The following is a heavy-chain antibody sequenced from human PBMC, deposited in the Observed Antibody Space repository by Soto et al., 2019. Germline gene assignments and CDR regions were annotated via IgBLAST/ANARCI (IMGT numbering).Heavy chain of an antibody. V-gene: IGHV3-30*14. D-gene: IGHD5-12*01. CDR3: ARVSARGQAAFDI. J-gene: IGHJ3*02. Sequence: GGSLRLSCAASGFSFSSYTMHWVRQTPGKGLERVAVISHDGGDKYYADSVKGRFTISRDNSKNTLYLQMGSLRAEDMAVYYCARVSARGQAAFDIWGQGTMVTVSS. CDR2: ISHDGGDK. CDR1: GFSFSSYT.